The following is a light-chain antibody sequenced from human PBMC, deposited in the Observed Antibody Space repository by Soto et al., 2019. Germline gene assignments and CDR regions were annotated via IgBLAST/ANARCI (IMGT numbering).Light chain of an antibody. CDR3: CSYAGSTTYV. J-gene: IGLJ1*01. CDR1: SSDVGSYNL. Sequence: QSALTQPASVSGSPGQSITISCTGTSSDVGSYNLVSWYQQHPGKAPKLVIYEAAERPSGVSHRFSGSKSGNTASLAISGLRAEDEADYYCCSYAGSTTYVFGTGTKVTVL. V-gene: IGLV2-23*01. CDR2: EAA.